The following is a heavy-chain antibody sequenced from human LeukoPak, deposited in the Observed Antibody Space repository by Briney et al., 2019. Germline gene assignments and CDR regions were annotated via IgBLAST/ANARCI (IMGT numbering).Heavy chain of an antibody. D-gene: IGHD3-22*01. V-gene: IGHV3-9*01. CDR1: GFTFDDYA. CDR3: ARDPHYYDSSGYDY. CDR2: ISWNSGSI. Sequence: GGSLRLSCAASGFTFDDYAMHWVRQAPGKGLEWVSGISWNSGSIGYADSVKGRFTISRDNSKNTACLQMNSLRAEDTAVYYCARDPHYYDSSGYDYWGQGTLVTVSS. J-gene: IGHJ4*02.